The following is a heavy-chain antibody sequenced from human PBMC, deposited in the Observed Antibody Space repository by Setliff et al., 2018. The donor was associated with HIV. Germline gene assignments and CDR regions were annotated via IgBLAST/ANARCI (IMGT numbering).Heavy chain of an antibody. V-gene: IGHV4-39*01. J-gene: IGHJ3*02. Sequence: SETLSLTCTVSGGSISSSSYYWGWIRQPPGKGLEWIGSIYYSGSTYYNPSLKSRVTISVDTSKNQFSLKLSSVTAADTAVYYCATGLYYGSGSYYTSDAFDIWGQGTMVTVSS. CDR1: GGSISSSSYY. D-gene: IGHD3-10*01. CDR3: ATGLYYGSGSYYTSDAFDI. CDR2: IYYSGST.